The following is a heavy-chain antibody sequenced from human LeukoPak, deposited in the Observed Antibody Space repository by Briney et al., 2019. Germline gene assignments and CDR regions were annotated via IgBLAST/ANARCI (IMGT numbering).Heavy chain of an antibody. CDR1: GYTFTSYA. CDR3: ASSTYSSPARLYNWFDP. J-gene: IGHJ5*02. Sequence: ASVKVSCKASGYTFTSYAMNWVRQAPGQGLEWMGWINTNTGNPTYAQGFTGRFVFSLDTSVSTAYLQISGLKAEDTAVYYCASSTYSSPARLYNWFDPWGQGTLVTVSS. V-gene: IGHV7-4-1*02. D-gene: IGHD6-13*01. CDR2: INTNTGNP.